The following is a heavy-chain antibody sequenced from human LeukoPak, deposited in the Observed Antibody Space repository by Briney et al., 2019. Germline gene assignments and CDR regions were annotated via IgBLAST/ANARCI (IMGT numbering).Heavy chain of an antibody. CDR3: AREKSFGDPFDC. CDR2: IKQDGSEK. V-gene: IGHV3-7*03. Sequence: PGGSLRLSCAASGFTFSNYWMSSVRQAPGKGLEWVANIKQDGSEKYYGDSVKGRFTISRDNAKNSLYLQMNSLSAEDTAVFYCAREKSFGDPFDCWGQGTLVTVSS. D-gene: IGHD4-17*01. CDR1: GFTFSNYW. J-gene: IGHJ4*02.